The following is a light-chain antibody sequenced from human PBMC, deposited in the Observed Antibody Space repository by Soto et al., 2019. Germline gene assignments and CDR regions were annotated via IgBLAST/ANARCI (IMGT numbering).Light chain of an antibody. J-gene: IGKJ4*01. CDR2: SAS. Sequence: DIQMTQSPSTLSASVGDRVTITCRASQTIGSWLAWYQQKPGKAPKLLIHSASTLESGVPSTFSGSGSGTEFTLTISSLQADDFATYYCQQHNRGFGGGTEVEIK. V-gene: IGKV1-5*01. CDR1: QTIGSW. CDR3: QQHNRG.